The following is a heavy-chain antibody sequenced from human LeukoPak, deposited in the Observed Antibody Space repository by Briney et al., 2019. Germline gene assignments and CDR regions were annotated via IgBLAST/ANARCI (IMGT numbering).Heavy chain of an antibody. CDR1: GFSVSSTY. D-gene: IGHD3-10*01. CDR2: FYRGDDR. V-gene: IGHV3-53*01. J-gene: IGHJ4*02. CDR3: ARGGGSENHYAPWYFDY. Sequence: GGSLRLSCAASGFSVSSTYMTWVRQAPGKGLEWVSIFYRGDDRHYADSVKGRFTISRDNSKNTLSLQMNNLRVEDTAVYFCARGGGSENHYAPWYFDYWGQGALVTVSS.